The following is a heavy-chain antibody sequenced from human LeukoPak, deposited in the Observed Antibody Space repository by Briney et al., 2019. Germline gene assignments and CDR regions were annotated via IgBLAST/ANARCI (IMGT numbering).Heavy chain of an antibody. CDR1: GYTFTRYY. V-gene: IGHV1-2*02. CDR2: INPNSGGT. D-gene: IGHD1/OR15-1a*01. CDR3: ARFKVNKGKSRHIDY. J-gene: IGHJ4*02. Sequence: ASVKVSCKASGYTFTRYYMHWVRQAPGQGLEWMGWINPNSGGTNYAQKFQGRVTMTRDTSISTAYMELSRLRSDDTAVYYCARFKVNKGKSRHIDYWGQGTLVTVSS.